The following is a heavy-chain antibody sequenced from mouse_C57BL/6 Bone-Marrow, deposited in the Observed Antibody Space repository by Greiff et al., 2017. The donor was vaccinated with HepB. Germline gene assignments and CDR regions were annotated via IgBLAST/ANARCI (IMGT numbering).Heavy chain of an antibody. CDR2: INYDGSST. CDR3: ARALEGYWYFDV. J-gene: IGHJ1*03. Sequence: EVKLMESEGGLVQPGRSMKLSCTASGFTFSDYYMAWVRQVPEKGLEWVANINYDGSSTYYLDSLKSRFIISRDNAKNILYLQMSSLKSEDTATYYCARALEGYWYFDVWGTGTTVTVSS. V-gene: IGHV5-16*01. CDR1: GFTFSDYY.